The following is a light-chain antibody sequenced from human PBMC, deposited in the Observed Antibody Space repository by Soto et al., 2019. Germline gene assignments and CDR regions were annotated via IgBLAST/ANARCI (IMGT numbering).Light chain of an antibody. CDR3: SSFPANSNLI. CDR1: SSDVGGYNY. CDR2: EVT. J-gene: IGLJ2*01. V-gene: IGLV2-8*01. Sequence: QSALTQPPSASGSPGQSVTISCTGTSSDVGGYNYVSWYQQHPGKAPKLMIYEVTKRPSGVADRFSGSKSGNTASLTVSGLLAEDEADYYCSSFPANSNLIFGGGTKLTVL.